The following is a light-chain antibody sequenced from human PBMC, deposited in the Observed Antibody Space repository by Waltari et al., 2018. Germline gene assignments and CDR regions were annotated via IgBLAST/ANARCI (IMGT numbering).Light chain of an antibody. CDR1: TSYVGYHDL. Sequence: QSALTQPASVSRTPGQSYTIPRPGTTSYVGYHDLVSWYQQHPGKAPKLLICEVIKRPSGVSSRFSGSKSGNTASLTISGLQAEDEADYYCCSYAGRGTYVFGSGTKVTVL. V-gene: IGLV2-23*02. CDR3: CSYAGRGTYV. CDR2: EVI. J-gene: IGLJ1*01.